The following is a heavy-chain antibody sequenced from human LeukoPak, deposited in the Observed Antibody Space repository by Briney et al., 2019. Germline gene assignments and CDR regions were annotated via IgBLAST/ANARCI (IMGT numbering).Heavy chain of an antibody. J-gene: IGHJ4*02. V-gene: IGHV4-34*01. CDR3: ARRPGPNILEPAATAGFDY. CDR1: NGSFSGYS. CDR2: INHNGNV. D-gene: IGHD2-2*01. Sequence: SETLSLTCSVHNGSFSGYSWSWIRQFPGKRLEWIADINHNGNVNYNPSLESRVTISVDTSKNQFSLKLTSVTAADTAVYYCARRPGPNILEPAATAGFDYWGQGTLVTVSS.